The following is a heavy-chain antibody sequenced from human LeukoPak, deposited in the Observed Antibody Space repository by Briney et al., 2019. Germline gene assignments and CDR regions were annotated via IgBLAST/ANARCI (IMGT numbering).Heavy chain of an antibody. Sequence: SETLSLTCAVYGGSFSGYYWSWIRQPPGKGLEWIGEINHSGSTNYNPSLKSRVTISVDTSKNQFSLKLSSVTAADTAVYYCAGSQAGIAAAGTWFDPWGQGTQVTVSS. CDR2: INHSGST. J-gene: IGHJ5*02. V-gene: IGHV4-34*01. CDR1: GGSFSGYY. D-gene: IGHD6-13*01. CDR3: AGSQAGIAAAGTWFDP.